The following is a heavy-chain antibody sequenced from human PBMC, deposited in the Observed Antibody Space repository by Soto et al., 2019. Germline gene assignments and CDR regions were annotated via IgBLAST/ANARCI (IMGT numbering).Heavy chain of an antibody. V-gene: IGHV1-69*01. Sequence: QVQLVQSGAEVKKPGSSVRVSCKASGGTLNNYAISWVRQAPGQGLEWMGGILPVSAPPDYAQKFQGRVSITADHSTSTVYMELSRLKSDDTAVYFCATDSNYDVSNSFWGQGTLVTVSS. CDR2: ILPVSAPP. D-gene: IGHD3-3*01. CDR3: ATDSNYDVSNSF. CDR1: GGTLNNYA. J-gene: IGHJ4*02.